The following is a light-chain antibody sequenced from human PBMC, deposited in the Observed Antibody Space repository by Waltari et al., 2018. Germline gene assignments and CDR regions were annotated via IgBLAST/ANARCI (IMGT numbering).Light chain of an antibody. J-gene: IGLJ2*01. V-gene: IGLV1-51*01. Sequence: SVLTQPPSVSAAPGQKVTISCSGSSSNIGNNYVAWYQQLPGRAPKLLIYDNYKRPSGFPGRFSGSRSGTSATLGITGLQTGDEAVYYCGTWDTSLSPGEVFGGGTKLTVL. CDR2: DNY. CDR3: GTWDTSLSPGEV. CDR1: SSNIGNNY.